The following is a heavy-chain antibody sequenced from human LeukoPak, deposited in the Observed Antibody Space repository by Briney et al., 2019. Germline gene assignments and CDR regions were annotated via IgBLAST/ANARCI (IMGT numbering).Heavy chain of an antibody. CDR1: GYTFTSYY. CDR3: ARSVYSSSWLDV. J-gene: IGHJ6*04. D-gene: IGHD6-13*01. CDR2: INPSGGNT. Sequence: ASVKVSCNASGYTFTSYYLQWVRQAPGQGLEWMGIINPSGGNTSYAQKFQGRVTMTRDMSTSTAYMELSRLRSDDTAVYYCARSVYSSSWLDVWGKGTTVTISS. V-gene: IGHV1-46*01.